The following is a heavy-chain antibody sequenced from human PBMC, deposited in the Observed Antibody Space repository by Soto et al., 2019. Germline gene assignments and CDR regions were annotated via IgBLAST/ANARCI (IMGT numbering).Heavy chain of an antibody. D-gene: IGHD3-10*01. J-gene: IGHJ6*02. V-gene: IGHV1-46*01. CDR1: GYTFTSYY. CDR3: ARDSGITMVRGVLYYYYGMDV. Sequence: ASVKVSCKASGYTFTSYYMHWVRQAPGQGLEWMGIINPSGGSTSYAQKFQGRVTMTRDTSTSTVYMELSSLRSEDTAVYYCARDSGITMVRGVLYYYYGMDVWGQGTTDTVS. CDR2: INPSGGST.